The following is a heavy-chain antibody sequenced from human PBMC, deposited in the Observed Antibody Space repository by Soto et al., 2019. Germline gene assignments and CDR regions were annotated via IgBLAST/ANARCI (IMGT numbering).Heavy chain of an antibody. CDR3: ARDPKVGARAFDI. CDR1: GFTFSSYS. J-gene: IGHJ3*02. D-gene: IGHD1-26*01. CDR2: ISSSSSYI. Sequence: GWSLRLSCAASGFTFSSYSMNWVRQAPGKGLEWVSSISSSSSYIYYADSVKGRFTISRDNAKNSLYLQMNSLRAEDTAVYYCARDPKVGARAFDIWGQGTMVTGSS. V-gene: IGHV3-21*01.